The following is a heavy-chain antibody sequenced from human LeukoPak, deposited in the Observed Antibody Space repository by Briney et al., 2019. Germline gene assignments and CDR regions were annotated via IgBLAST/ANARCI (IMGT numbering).Heavy chain of an antibody. J-gene: IGHJ4*02. Sequence: SETLSLTCAVYGGSFSGYYWSWIRQPPGKGLEWIGEINHSGSTNYNPSLKSRVTISVDTSKNQFSLKLSSVTAADTAVYYCARVMYSSSSLDYWGQGTLVTVSS. D-gene: IGHD6-6*01. CDR1: GGSFSGYY. CDR2: INHSGST. V-gene: IGHV4-34*01. CDR3: ARVMYSSSSLDY.